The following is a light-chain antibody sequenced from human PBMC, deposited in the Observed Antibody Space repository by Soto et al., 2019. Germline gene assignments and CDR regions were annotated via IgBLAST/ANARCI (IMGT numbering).Light chain of an antibody. CDR3: QQYNSYSWT. CDR1: QSISVW. CDR2: DAS. Sequence: DIQMTQSPSTLSASVGERVTITCRASQSISVWMAWYQQKPGRAPKLLIYDASNLESGVPSRFSGSGSGTEFTLDISSLQPDDFATYYCQQYNSYSWTFGQGTKVEIK. V-gene: IGKV1-5*01. J-gene: IGKJ1*01.